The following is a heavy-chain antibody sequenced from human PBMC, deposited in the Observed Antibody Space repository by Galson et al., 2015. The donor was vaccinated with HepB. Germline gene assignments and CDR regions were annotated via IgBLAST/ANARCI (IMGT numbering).Heavy chain of an antibody. CDR3: ARGPYYYYYYGMDV. Sequence: SVKVSCKASGGTFSSYALSWVRQAPGQGLEWMGGIIPIFDTANYAQKFQGRVTITADESTSTAYMELSSLRSEDTAVYYCARGPYYYYYYGMDVWGQGTTVTVSS. CDR2: IIPIFDTA. J-gene: IGHJ6*02. CDR1: GGTFSSYA. V-gene: IGHV1-69*13.